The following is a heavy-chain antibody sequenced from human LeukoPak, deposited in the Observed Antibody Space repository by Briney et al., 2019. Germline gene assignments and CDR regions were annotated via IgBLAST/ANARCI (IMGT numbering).Heavy chain of an antibody. CDR3: ARGSGSYFDY. D-gene: IGHD1-26*01. CDR1: GYSIRSDYY. Sequence: SETLSLTCTVSGYSIRSDYYWGWIRQPPGKGLEWIGNIYQTGSTYYNPSLTSRVTISVDTSKNQFSLKLSSVTAADTAVYYYARGSGSYFDYWGQGTLATVSS. J-gene: IGHJ4*02. CDR2: IYQTGST. V-gene: IGHV4-38-2*02.